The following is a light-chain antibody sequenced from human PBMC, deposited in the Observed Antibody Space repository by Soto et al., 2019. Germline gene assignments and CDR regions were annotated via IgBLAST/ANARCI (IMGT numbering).Light chain of an antibody. CDR1: QSVSGSY. J-gene: IGKJ1*01. Sequence: EIVLTQSPGTLSLSPGERATLSCRASQSVSGSYLAWHQQNPGQAPRLLIYGASSRATGIPDRFTGSGSGTDFTLTISRLEPEDFAVYYCQQYGSSGTFGQGTKVDIK. V-gene: IGKV3-20*01. CDR2: GAS. CDR3: QQYGSSGT.